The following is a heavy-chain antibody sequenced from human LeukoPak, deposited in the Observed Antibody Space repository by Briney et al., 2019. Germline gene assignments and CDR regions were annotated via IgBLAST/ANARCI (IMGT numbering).Heavy chain of an antibody. CDR2: ISYSGST. CDR1: GGSISSGDYY. CDR3: ARVYYDSRGLAQFDY. D-gene: IGHD3-22*01. J-gene: IGHJ4*02. Sequence: SETLSLTCTVSGGSISSGDYYWRWIRQPPGKGLEWIEYISYSGSTYYNPSLKSRVTISVDTSKNQFSLKLSSVTAADTAVYFCARVYYDSRGLAQFDYWGQGTLVTVSS. V-gene: IGHV4-30-4*08.